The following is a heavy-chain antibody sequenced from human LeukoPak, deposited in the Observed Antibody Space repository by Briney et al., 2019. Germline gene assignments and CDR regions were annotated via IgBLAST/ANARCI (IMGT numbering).Heavy chain of an antibody. V-gene: IGHV6-1*01. CDR2: TYYRSTWYN. CDR3: ARRLTQYDCFDP. D-gene: IGHD2-2*01. Sequence: SQTLSLTCAISGDSVSSNSVTWNWIRQFPSRGLEWLGRTYYRSTWYNDYAVSVRGRVTVNPDTSKNQFSLHLNSVTPEDTAVYYCARRLTQYDCFDPWGQGILVTVSS. CDR1: GDSVSSNSVT. J-gene: IGHJ5*02.